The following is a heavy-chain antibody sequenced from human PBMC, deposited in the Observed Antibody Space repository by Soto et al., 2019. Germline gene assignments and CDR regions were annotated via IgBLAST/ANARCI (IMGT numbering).Heavy chain of an antibody. Sequence: QVQLVQSGAEVKKPGSSVKVSCKASGGTFSSYAITWVRQAPGQGLEWMGGIIPIFGTANYAQKFQARDTITADESTSTAYMELSSVRSEDTAVYYWERDRGPSSGYYPYWFDPWGQGTLVTVSS. V-gene: IGHV1-69*12. J-gene: IGHJ5*02. CDR3: ERDRGPSSGYYPYWFDP. D-gene: IGHD3-22*01. CDR1: GGTFSSYA. CDR2: IIPIFGTA.